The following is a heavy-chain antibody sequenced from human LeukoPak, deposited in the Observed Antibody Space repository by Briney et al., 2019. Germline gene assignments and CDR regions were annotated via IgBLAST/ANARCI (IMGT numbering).Heavy chain of an antibody. V-gene: IGHV3-73*01. CDR3: TTIGIAVAGTSY. CDR1: GFTFSGSA. D-gene: IGHD6-19*01. Sequence: GGSLRLSCAASGFTFSGSAMHWVRQAAGKGLDWVGRIRSKANSYATAYSASVKGRFTISRDDSKNTAYLQMNSLKTEDTAVYYCTTIGIAVAGTSYWGQGTLVTVSS. CDR2: IRSKANSYAT. J-gene: IGHJ4*02.